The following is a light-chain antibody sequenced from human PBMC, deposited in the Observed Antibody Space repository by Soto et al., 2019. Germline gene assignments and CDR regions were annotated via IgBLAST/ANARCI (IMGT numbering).Light chain of an antibody. Sequence: DIQLTQSPSSLSASVGDRVTITCQASQDIDTSLNWYQQRPGEAPKLLIYDASILETGVPSRFSGNGSGVKFTLTISSLQPEDFATYSCQQFDDVFLTFGGGTRVDFK. CDR3: QQFDDVFLT. J-gene: IGKJ4*01. CDR1: QDIDTS. CDR2: DAS. V-gene: IGKV1-33*01.